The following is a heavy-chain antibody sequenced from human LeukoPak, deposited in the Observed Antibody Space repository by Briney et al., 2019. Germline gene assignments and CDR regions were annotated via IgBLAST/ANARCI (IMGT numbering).Heavy chain of an antibody. CDR3: ARVSPIRVGGNSSYYAMDV. Sequence: PSDTLSLTCTVSCGSITNYFLTWIRQPAGKGPEWIGRIYFSGPTTFNPSLRSRVYISVDTCKNHFSLKLESLRAAGTALYLHARVSPIRVGGNSSYYAMDVWGQGTPVIVSS. CDR1: CGSITNYF. V-gene: IGHV4-4*07. J-gene: IGHJ6*02. CDR2: IYFSGPT. D-gene: IGHD2-21*01.